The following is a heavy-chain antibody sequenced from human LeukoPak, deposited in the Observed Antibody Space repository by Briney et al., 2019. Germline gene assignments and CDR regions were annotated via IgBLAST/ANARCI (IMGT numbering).Heavy chain of an antibody. CDR1: GFTFSSYA. CDR2: ISGSGGST. J-gene: IGHJ4*02. V-gene: IGHV3-23*01. Sequence: GGSLRLSCAASGFTFSSYAMSWVRQAPGKGLEWVSAISGSGGSTYYADSVKGRFTISRDNSKNTLYLQVNSLRAEDTAVYYCAKDPHPYDYVWGSYRYFFYFDYWGQGTLVTVSS. D-gene: IGHD3-16*02. CDR3: AKDPHPYDYVWGSYRYFFYFDY.